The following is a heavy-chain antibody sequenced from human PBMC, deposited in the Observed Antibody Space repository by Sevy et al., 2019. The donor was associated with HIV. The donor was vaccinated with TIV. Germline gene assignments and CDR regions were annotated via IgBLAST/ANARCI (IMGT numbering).Heavy chain of an antibody. Sequence: SETLSLTCTVSGGSISSSSYYWGWIRQPPGKGLEWIGSIYYSWSTYYNPSLKSRVTISVDTSKNQFSLKLGSVTAADTAVYYCARLFLAATWWYFDLWGRGTLVTVSS. D-gene: IGHD2-15*01. CDR1: GGSISSSSYY. J-gene: IGHJ2*01. CDR2: IYYSWST. CDR3: ARLFLAATWWYFDL. V-gene: IGHV4-39*01.